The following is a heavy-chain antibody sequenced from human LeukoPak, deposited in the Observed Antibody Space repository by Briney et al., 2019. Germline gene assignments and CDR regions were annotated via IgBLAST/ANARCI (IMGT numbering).Heavy chain of an antibody. CDR3: ASGRVWRSSTGATFDY. CDR1: GFTFSSYT. V-gene: IGHV3-30*04. Sequence: SGGSLRLSCAASGFTFSSYTMHWVRQAPGKGLEWVAVISYDGSNKYYADSVKGRFTIPRDNSKNTLYLQMNSLRAEDTAVYYCASGRVWRSSTGATFDYWGQGTLVTVSS. D-gene: IGHD2-2*01. CDR2: ISYDGSNK. J-gene: IGHJ4*02.